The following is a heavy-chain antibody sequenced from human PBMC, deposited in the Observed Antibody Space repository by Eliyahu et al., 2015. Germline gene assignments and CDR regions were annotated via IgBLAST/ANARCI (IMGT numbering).Heavy chain of an antibody. V-gene: IGHV4-59*01. CDR1: GGSISSYY. D-gene: IGHD3-3*01. Sequence: QVQLQESGPGLVKPSETLSLTCTVSGGSISSYYWSWIRQPPGKGLEWIGYIYYSGSTNYNPSLKSRVTISVDTSKNQFSLKLSSVTAADTAVYYCARSQGSRFLAPEYMGDAFDIWGQGTMVTVSS. J-gene: IGHJ3*02. CDR3: ARSQGSRFLAPEYMGDAFDI. CDR2: IYYSGST.